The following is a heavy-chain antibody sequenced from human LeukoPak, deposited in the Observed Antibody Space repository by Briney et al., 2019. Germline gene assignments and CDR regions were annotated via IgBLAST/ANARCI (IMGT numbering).Heavy chain of an antibody. Sequence: GGSLRLSCAASGFTFSSYAMSWVRQAPGKGLEWVSAISGSGGSTYYADSVKGRFTISRDNSKNTLYLQMNSLRAEDTAVYYCAKESKDIAVVPNYYYYYGMDVWGQGTTVTVSS. CDR3: AKESKDIAVVPNYYYYYGMDV. CDR2: ISGSGGST. J-gene: IGHJ6*02. CDR1: GFTFSSYA. V-gene: IGHV3-23*01. D-gene: IGHD2-2*01.